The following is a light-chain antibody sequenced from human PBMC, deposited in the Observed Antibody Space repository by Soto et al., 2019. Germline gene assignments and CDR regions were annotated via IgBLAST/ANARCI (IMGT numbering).Light chain of an antibody. J-gene: IGKJ1*01. CDR3: RHLGN. V-gene: IGKV1-9*01. CDR2: SAS. CDR1: QGINNY. Sequence: DIQLTQSPSFLSASVGDRVTITCRASQGINNYLAWYQQRPGKAPKLLIHSASTLQFGGPSRCSGSGSGSEFAFTVSSLQDEDIATYYYRHLGNFGKGTKVEIK.